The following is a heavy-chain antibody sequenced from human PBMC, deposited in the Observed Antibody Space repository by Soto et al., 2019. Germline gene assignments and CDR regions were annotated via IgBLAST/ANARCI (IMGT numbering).Heavy chain of an antibody. J-gene: IGHJ6*02. CDR1: GYTFTGYY. CDR2: INPNSGGT. Sequence: ASVKVSCKASGYTFTGYYMHWVRQAPGQGLEWMGWINPNSGGTNYAQKFQGWVTMTRDTSISTAYMELSRLRSDDTAVYYCARDISPTRQGTMVRGVIPTDYYYYGMDVWGQGTTVTVSS. CDR3: ARDISPTRQGTMVRGVIPTDYYYYGMDV. D-gene: IGHD3-10*01. V-gene: IGHV1-2*04.